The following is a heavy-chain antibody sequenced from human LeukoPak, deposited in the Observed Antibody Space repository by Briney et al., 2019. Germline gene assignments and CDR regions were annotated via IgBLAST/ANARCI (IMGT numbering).Heavy chain of an antibody. CDR1: GYTFTASY. Sequence: GASVKVSCKTSGYTFTASYIHWVRQAPGQGLEWMGWINPYNGATIYAQKFQGRVTMTRDTSISTAYMELSRLRSDDTAVYYCARVRTTVTTYFDYWGQGTLVTVSS. V-gene: IGHV1-2*02. CDR2: INPYNGAT. J-gene: IGHJ4*02. D-gene: IGHD4-17*01. CDR3: ARVRTTVTTYFDY.